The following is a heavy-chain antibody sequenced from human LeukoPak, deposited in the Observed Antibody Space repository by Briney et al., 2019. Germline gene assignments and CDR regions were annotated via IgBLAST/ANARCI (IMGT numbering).Heavy chain of an antibody. D-gene: IGHD3-22*01. CDR1: GFTFDDYG. CDR3: ARVRNYYDSSGPKRGAFDI. V-gene: IGHV3-20*04. CDR2: INCNGGSK. J-gene: IGHJ3*02. Sequence: GGSLRLSCAASGFTFDDYGMSWVRQAPGKGLEWVSGINCNGGSKGYADSVKGRFTISRDNAKNSLYLQMNSLRADDTALYYCARVRNYYDSSGPKRGAFDIWGQGTMVTVSS.